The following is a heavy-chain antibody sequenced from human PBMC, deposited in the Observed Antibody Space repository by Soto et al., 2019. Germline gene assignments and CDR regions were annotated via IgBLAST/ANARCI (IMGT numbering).Heavy chain of an antibody. CDR1: GFTFDDYA. V-gene: IGHV3-9*01. D-gene: IGHD2-15*01. Sequence: EVQLVESGGGLVQPGRSLRLSCAASGFTFDDYAMHWVRQAPGKGLEWVPGISWNSGSIGYADSVKGRFTISRDNAKNSLYLQMNSLRAEDTALYYCAKEGPCSGGSCYYAFDIWGQGTMVTVSS. J-gene: IGHJ3*02. CDR2: ISWNSGSI. CDR3: AKEGPCSGGSCYYAFDI.